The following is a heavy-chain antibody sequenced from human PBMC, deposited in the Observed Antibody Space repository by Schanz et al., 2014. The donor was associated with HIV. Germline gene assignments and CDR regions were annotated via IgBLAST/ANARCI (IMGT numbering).Heavy chain of an antibody. D-gene: IGHD4-17*01. CDR3: AKATVVTPEN. J-gene: IGHJ4*02. Sequence: DVQLVESGGGLIQPGESLRLSCVASGFTFGTKWMYWVRQGPGKGLAWVSYITPDGSVTYADSVKGRFTTSRDSSKNTLFLQMNSLRAEDTAVYYCAKATVVTPENWGQGTLVSVSS. CDR1: GFTFGTKW. CDR2: ITPDGSVT. V-gene: IGHV3-74*01.